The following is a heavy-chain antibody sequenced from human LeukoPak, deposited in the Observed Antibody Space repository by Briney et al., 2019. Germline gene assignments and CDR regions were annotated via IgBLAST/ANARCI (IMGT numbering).Heavy chain of an antibody. Sequence: SETLPLTCTVSGGSISSYYWSWIRQPPGKGREWIGYIYYSGSTNYNPSLKSRVTISVDTSKNQFSLKLSSGTAADTAVYYCARGDGDYVHFDYWGQGTLVTVSS. CDR2: IYYSGST. CDR3: ARGDGDYVHFDY. V-gene: IGHV4-59*01. CDR1: GGSISSYY. J-gene: IGHJ4*02. D-gene: IGHD4-17*01.